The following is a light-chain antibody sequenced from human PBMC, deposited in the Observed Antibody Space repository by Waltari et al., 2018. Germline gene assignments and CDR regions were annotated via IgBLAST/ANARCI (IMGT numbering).Light chain of an antibody. CDR2: AAS. CDR3: QQRYRTTQT. Sequence: DIQLMQSLSSLSKYVGDRVTITCRASQSISTSLTWYQQKAGKAPNLLIYAASSLSSGVSSRCSGSGSGTDVTLTITNLQPEDFGTYFCQQRYRTTQTFGQGTKLEIK. V-gene: IGKV1-39*01. CDR1: QSISTS. J-gene: IGKJ2*01.